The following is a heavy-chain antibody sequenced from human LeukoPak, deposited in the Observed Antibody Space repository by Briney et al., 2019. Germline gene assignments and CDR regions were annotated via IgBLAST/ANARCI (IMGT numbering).Heavy chain of an antibody. CDR3: ARLVGATPYYFDY. D-gene: IGHD1-26*01. Sequence: GGSLRLSCAASGFIFSSYWMSWVRQAPGKGLEWVANIKQDGSEKYYVDSVKGRFTISRDNAKNSLYLQMNSLRAEDTAVYYCARLVGATPYYFDYWGQGTLVTVSS. CDR2: IKQDGSEK. V-gene: IGHV3-7*01. J-gene: IGHJ4*02. CDR1: GFIFSSYW.